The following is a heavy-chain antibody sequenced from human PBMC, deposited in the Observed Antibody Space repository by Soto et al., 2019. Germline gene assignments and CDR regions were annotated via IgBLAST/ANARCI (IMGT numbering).Heavy chain of an antibody. CDR1: GGSISSYY. D-gene: IGHD3-3*01. CDR3: ARGLIYDFWSGYYTSYYGMDV. V-gene: IGHV4-59*01. Sequence: KPSETLSLTCTVSGGSISSYYWSWIRQPPGKGLEWIGYIYYSGSTNYNPSHKSRVTISVDTSKNQFSLKLSSVTAADTAVHYCARGLIYDFWSGYYTSYYGMDVWRQGTTVTVSS. CDR2: IYYSGST. J-gene: IGHJ6*02.